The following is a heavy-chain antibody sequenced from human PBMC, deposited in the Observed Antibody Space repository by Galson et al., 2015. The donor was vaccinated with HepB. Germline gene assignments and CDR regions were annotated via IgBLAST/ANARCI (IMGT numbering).Heavy chain of an antibody. D-gene: IGHD6-13*01. CDR1: GFTFSSYW. Sequence: SLRLSCAASGFTFSSYWMHWVRQVPGKGLVWVSRINSDGSYITYADSVKGRFTISRDNAKNTLYLQMNSPRAEDTALYYCARTRGAAAGIFENWGQGSLVTVSS. CDR3: ARTRGAAAGIFEN. CDR2: INSDGSYI. J-gene: IGHJ4*02. V-gene: IGHV3-74*01.